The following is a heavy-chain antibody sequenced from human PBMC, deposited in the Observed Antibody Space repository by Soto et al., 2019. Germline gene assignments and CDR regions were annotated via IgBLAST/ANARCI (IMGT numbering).Heavy chain of an antibody. Sequence: RASVKVSCKASGYSFINYHIIWVRQAPGQGLQWVGTISPSNGQTSLAQKFQGRVTMTRNTSAKVAYLELRSLKAEDTGVYYCAKSMGWGSSGWYFDLWGRGTLVTVSS. J-gene: IGHJ2*01. CDR3: AKSMGWGSSGWYFDL. CDR2: ISPSNGQT. V-gene: IGHV1-46*01. CDR1: GYSFINYH. D-gene: IGHD7-27*01.